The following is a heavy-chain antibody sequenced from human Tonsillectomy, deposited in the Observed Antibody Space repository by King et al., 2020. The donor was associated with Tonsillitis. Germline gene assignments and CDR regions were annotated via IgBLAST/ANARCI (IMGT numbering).Heavy chain of an antibody. D-gene: IGHD1-26*01. CDR1: GYTFGDHF. J-gene: IGHJ4*02. Sequence: QLVQSGAEVKKPGASVKVSCKASGYTFGDHFMHWVRQAPGQGLEWMGWSNPNSGGRHYAQKFQGRFTMTRATSISTAYMELSSLRSDDTAVDYCARDSGTFPDYWGQGTLVTVSS. V-gene: IGHV1-2*02. CDR2: SNPNSGGR. CDR3: ARDSGTFPDY.